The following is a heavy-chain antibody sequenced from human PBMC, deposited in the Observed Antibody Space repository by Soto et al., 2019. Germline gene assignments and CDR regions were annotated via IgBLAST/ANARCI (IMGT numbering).Heavy chain of an antibody. V-gene: IGHV4-39*06. CDR1: GAPVSSNTFY. Sequence: SETLSLTCTVSGAPVSSNTFYWGWIRQPPGRGLESIANIYYDGNTYYNTSLKSRVTISVDTSRNQFALMLNSVTAADTAVYYCARLVWSYGTWFDPWGQGTLVTVSS. CDR3: ARLVWSYGTWFDP. J-gene: IGHJ5*01. CDR2: IYYDGNT. D-gene: IGHD5-18*01.